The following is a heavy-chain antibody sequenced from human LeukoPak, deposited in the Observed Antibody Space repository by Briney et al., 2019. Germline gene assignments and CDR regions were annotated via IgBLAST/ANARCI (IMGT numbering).Heavy chain of an antibody. CDR2: IYPGDSDT. D-gene: IGHD6-13*01. CDR1: GYSFANYW. CDR3: ARQAYSSSWYPRDYYYYMDV. J-gene: IGHJ6*03. V-gene: IGHV5-51*01. Sequence: GESLKISCKGSGYSFANYWIGWVRQMPGKGLEWMGIIYPGDSDTRYSPSFQGQVTISADKSISTAYLQWSSLKASDTAMYYCARQAYSSSWYPRDYYYYMDVWGKGTTVTVS.